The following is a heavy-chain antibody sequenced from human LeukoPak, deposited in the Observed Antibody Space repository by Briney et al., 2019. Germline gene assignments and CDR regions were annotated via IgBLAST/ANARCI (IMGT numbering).Heavy chain of an antibody. CDR1: GYTFTSYY. D-gene: IGHD4-17*01. CDR2: INPSGGST. V-gene: IGHV1-46*01. J-gene: IGHJ4*02. CDR3: ARDSLTFRTGNENDYVSWTIDY. Sequence: ASVKVSCKASGYTFTSYYMHWVRQAPGQGLEWMGIINPSGGSTSYAQKFQGRVTMTRDTSISTAYMELSRLRSDDTAVYYCARDSLTFRTGNENDYVSWTIDYWGQGTLVTVSS.